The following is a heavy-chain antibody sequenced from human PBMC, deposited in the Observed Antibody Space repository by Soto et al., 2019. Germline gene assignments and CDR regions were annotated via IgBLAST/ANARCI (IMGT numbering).Heavy chain of an antibody. CDR3: ARRIYGANDY. CDR2: IYPADSDI. J-gene: IGHJ4*02. V-gene: IGHV5-51*01. Sequence: EVQLVQSGAEVKQPGESLKISCKGSGYSFTHHWIDWVRQIPGKGLQWMGVIYPADSDIKYSPSFQGHVTLSVDKSTSTAYLQWSGLKASDTGVYFCARRIYGANDYWGQGTQVTVSS. CDR1: GYSFTHHW. D-gene: IGHD4-17*01.